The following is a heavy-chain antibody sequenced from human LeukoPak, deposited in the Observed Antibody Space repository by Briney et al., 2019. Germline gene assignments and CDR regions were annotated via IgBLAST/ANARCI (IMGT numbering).Heavy chain of an antibody. Sequence: ASVKVSCKASGYTFTGYYMHWVRQAPGQGLEWMGWINPNSGGTNYAQKFQGRVTMTRDTSISTAYMELSRLRSDDTAVYYCARDRMVGTVVPAAKAWAAGMDVWGQGTTVTVSS. J-gene: IGHJ6*02. CDR2: INPNSGGT. V-gene: IGHV1-2*02. CDR3: ARDRMVGTVVPAAKAWAAGMDV. CDR1: GYTFTGYY. D-gene: IGHD2-2*01.